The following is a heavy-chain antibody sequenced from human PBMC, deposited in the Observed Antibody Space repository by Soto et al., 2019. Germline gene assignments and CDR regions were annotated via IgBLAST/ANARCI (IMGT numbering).Heavy chain of an antibody. CDR2: INHSGST. Sequence: SETLSLTCAVYGGSFSGYYWSWIRQPPGKGLEWIGEINHSGSTNYNPSLKSRVTISVDTPKNQFSLKLSSVTAADTAVYYCASGDSPFDYWGQGTLVTVSS. J-gene: IGHJ4*02. D-gene: IGHD2-15*01. CDR3: ASGDSPFDY. CDR1: GGSFSGYY. V-gene: IGHV4-34*01.